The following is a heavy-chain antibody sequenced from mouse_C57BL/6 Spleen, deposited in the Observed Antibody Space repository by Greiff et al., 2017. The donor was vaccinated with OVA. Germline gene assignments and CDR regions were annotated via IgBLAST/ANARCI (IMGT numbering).Heavy chain of an antibody. CDR2: ISSGSSTI. CDR3: AGGRQFDY. Sequence: DVKLVESGGGLVKPGGSLKLSCAASGFTFSDYGMHWVRQAPEKGLEWVAYISSGSSTIYYADTVKGRFTISRDNAKNTLFLQMTSLRSEDTAMYYCAGGRQFDYWGQGTTLTVSS. V-gene: IGHV5-17*01. CDR1: GFTFSDYG. J-gene: IGHJ2*01.